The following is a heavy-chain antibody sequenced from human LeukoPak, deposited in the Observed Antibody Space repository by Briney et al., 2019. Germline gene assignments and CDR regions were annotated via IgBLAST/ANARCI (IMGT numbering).Heavy chain of an antibody. D-gene: IGHD3-16*01. Sequence: GGSLRLSCAASGFTFSSYAMHWVRQAPGKGLEWVAVISYDGSNKYYADSVKGRFTISRDNSKNTLYLQMNSLRAEDTAVYYCARDGLAFGGVIGSFDYWGQGTLVTVSS. CDR2: ISYDGSNK. J-gene: IGHJ4*02. CDR1: GFTFSSYA. CDR3: ARDGLAFGGVIGSFDY. V-gene: IGHV3-30*04.